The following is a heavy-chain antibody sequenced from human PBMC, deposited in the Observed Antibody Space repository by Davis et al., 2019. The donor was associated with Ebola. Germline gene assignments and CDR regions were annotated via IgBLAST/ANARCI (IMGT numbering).Heavy chain of an antibody. D-gene: IGHD5-12*01. CDR1: GYTFTNYY. V-gene: IGHV1-46*03. CDR3: TTPGGQDSGYDVFDI. Sequence: ASVKVSCKASGYTFTNYYMHCVRQAPGQGLEWMGMINPNDGRIIYAQKFQGRVTVTRDTSTTTVYMDLSSLRSEDTAIYYCTTPGGQDSGYDVFDIWGQGTMVTVSS. CDR2: INPNDGRI. J-gene: IGHJ3*02.